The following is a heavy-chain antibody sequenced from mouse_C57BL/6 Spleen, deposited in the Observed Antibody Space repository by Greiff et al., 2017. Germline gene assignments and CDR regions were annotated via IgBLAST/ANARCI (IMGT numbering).Heavy chain of an antibody. D-gene: IGHD2-2*01. J-gene: IGHJ4*01. Sequence: EVKLVESGPGMVKPSQSLYLTCTVTGYSITSGYVWHWIRHFPGNILEWMGYISYSGSTNYNPSLKSRISITHDTSKNHFFLKLNSVTTEDTATYYCARGGLRAMDYWGQGTSVTVSS. CDR2: ISYSGST. CDR1: GYSITSGYV. CDR3: ARGGLRAMDY. V-gene: IGHV3-1*01.